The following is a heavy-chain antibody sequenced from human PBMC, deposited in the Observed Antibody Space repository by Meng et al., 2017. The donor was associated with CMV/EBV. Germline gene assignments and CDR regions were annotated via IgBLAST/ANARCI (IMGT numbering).Heavy chain of an antibody. CDR3: ARGEWSRGQYQLQIARYYYYGMDV. V-gene: IGHV4-34*01. CDR2: INHSGST. CDR1: GGSFSGYY. D-gene: IGHD2-2*01. Sequence: GSLRLSYAVYGGSFSGYYWSWIRQPPGKGLEWIGEINHSGSTNYNPSLKSRVTISVDTSKNQFSLKLSSVTAADTAVYYCARGEWSRGQYQLQIARYYYYGMDVWGQGTTVTVSS. J-gene: IGHJ6*02.